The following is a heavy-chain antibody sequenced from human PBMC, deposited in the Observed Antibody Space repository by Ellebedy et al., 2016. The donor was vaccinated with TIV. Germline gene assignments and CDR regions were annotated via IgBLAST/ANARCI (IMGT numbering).Heavy chain of an antibody. J-gene: IGHJ1*01. CDR1: GFTFSNYA. D-gene: IGHD3-10*01. Sequence: GESLKISXAASGFTFSNYAMTWVRQAPGKGLEWVSVISDSGDVIHYADSVEGRFTISRDNSKNILSLQMNSLRAEDSALYYCAREGGSGSYAEHWGQGTLVTVSS. CDR3: AREGGSGSYAEH. V-gene: IGHV3-23*01. CDR2: ISDSGDVI.